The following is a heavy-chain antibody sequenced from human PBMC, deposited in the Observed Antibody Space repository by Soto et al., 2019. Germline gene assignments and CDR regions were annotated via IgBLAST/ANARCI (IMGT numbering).Heavy chain of an antibody. CDR3: ARDGYVDTAMVGYGRDV. Sequence: QVQLQESGPGLVKPSQTLSLTCTVSGGSISSGGYYWSWIRQHPGKGMEWIGYIYYSGSTYYNPSLKSRVTISVDTSKNQFSLKLSSVTAADTAVYYCARDGYVDTAMVGYGRDVWGQGTTVTVSS. D-gene: IGHD5-18*01. V-gene: IGHV4-31*03. J-gene: IGHJ6*02. CDR1: GGSISSGGYY. CDR2: IYYSGST.